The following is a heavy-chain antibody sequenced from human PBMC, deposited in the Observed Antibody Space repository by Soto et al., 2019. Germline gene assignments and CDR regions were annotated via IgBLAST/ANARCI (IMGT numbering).Heavy chain of an antibody. J-gene: IGHJ6*03. V-gene: IGHV4-39*01. D-gene: IGHD3-16*01. Sequence: PSETLSLTCTVSGGSISSSSYYWGWIRQPPGKGLEWIGSIYYSGSTYYNPSLKSRVTISVDTSKNQFSLKLSSVTAADTAVYYCARAHWGTLTYYYYMDVWGKGTTVTVSS. CDR2: IYYSGST. CDR1: GGSISSSSYY. CDR3: ARAHWGTLTYYYYMDV.